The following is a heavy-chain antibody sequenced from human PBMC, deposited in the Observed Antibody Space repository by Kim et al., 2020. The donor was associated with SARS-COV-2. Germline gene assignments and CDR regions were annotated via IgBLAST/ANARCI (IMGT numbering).Heavy chain of an antibody. J-gene: IGHJ4*02. Sequence: PSLKSRVTISVDTSKNQFSMNLSSVTAAETAVYYCARAYCTNGVCPAGAYWGQGTLVTVSS. D-gene: IGHD2-8*01. CDR3: ARAYCTNGVCPAGAY. V-gene: IGHV4-34*01.